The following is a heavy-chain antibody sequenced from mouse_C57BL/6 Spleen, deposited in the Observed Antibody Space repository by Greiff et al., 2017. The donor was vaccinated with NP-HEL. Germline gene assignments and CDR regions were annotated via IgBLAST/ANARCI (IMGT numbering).Heavy chain of an antibody. D-gene: IGHD4-1*01. CDR2: IWGVGST. CDR3: ASGNWDEGFAY. Sequence: VKLMESGPGLVAPSQSLSITCTVSGFSLTSYGVDWVRQSPGKGLEWLGVIWGVGSTNYNSALKSRLSISKDNSKSQVFLKMNSLQTDDTAMYYCASGNWDEGFAYWGQGTLVTVSA. CDR1: GFSLTSYG. J-gene: IGHJ3*01. V-gene: IGHV2-6*01.